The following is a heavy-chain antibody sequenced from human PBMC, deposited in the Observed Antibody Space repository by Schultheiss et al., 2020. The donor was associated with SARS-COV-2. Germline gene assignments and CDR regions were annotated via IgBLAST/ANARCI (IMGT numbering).Heavy chain of an antibody. CDR3: ARASKEQQLSYGMGV. D-gene: IGHD6-13*01. CDR2: IYYSGRT. CDR1: GGSISSGGYY. V-gene: IGHV4-31*03. J-gene: IGHJ6*02. Sequence: SETLSLTCTVSGGSISSGGYYWSWIRQHPGKGLEWIGHIYYSGRTVYNPSLKSRVTISIDTSKNQFSLKLTSVTAADTAVYYCARASKEQQLSYGMGVWGQGTTVTVSS.